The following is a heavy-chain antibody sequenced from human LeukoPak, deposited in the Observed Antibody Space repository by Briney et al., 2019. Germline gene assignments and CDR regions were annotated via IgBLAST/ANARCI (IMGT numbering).Heavy chain of an antibody. J-gene: IGHJ1*01. D-gene: IGHD3-10*01. V-gene: IGHV1-69*05. CDR1: GGTFSSYA. Sequence: SVKVSCKASGGTFSSYAISWVRQSPGQGLEWMGGIIPIFGTANYAQKFQGRVTITTDESTSTAYMELSSLRSEDTAVYYCARDQHYYGSGSYYKDAEYFQHWGQGTLVTVSS. CDR2: IIPIFGTA. CDR3: ARDQHYYGSGSYYKDAEYFQH.